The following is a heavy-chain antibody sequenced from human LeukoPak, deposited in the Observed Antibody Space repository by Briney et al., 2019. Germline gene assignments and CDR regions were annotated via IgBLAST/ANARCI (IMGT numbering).Heavy chain of an antibody. J-gene: IGHJ4*02. Sequence: SETLSLTCTVSDGSISGYYWSWIRQPPGKGLEWIGYIYYSGTTSYNPSLRSRVTMSVDTSKNQFSLRLSSVTAADTAVYYCARMGAIAGASANPDHWGQGTLVTVSS. CDR1: DGSISGYY. CDR2: IYYSGTT. D-gene: IGHD4/OR15-4a*01. V-gene: IGHV4-59*01. CDR3: ARMGAIAGASANPDH.